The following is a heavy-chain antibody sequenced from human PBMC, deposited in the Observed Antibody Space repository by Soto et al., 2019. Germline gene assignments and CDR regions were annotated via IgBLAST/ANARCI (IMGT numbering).Heavy chain of an antibody. CDR2: IILAFGTP. Sequence: QVLLVQSGAEMKQPGSSVSVSCRASGDSFTNYAFTWVRQAPGQGPEWLGGIILAFGTPHYSQRFQGRLTITADESSSTVYMELSSLRLDDTAVYYCGRYCTNTKCRGGYYLDLWGQGTLLTVSS. CDR3: GRYCTNTKCRGGYYLDL. CDR1: GDSFTNYA. J-gene: IGHJ5*02. D-gene: IGHD2-8*01. V-gene: IGHV1-69*01.